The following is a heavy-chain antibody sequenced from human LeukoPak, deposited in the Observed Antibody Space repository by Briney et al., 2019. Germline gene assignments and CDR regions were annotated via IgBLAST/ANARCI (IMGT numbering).Heavy chain of an antibody. CDR2: IYYSGST. CDR1: GGSISSYY. Sequence: SETQSLTCTVSGGSISSYYWSWIRQPPGKGLEWIGYIYYSGSTNYNPSLKSRVTISVDTSKNQFSLKLSSVTAADTAVYYCARSPYYYGSGSYPDYWGQGTLVTVSP. J-gene: IGHJ4*02. D-gene: IGHD3-10*01. CDR3: ARSPYYYGSGSYPDY. V-gene: IGHV4-59*01.